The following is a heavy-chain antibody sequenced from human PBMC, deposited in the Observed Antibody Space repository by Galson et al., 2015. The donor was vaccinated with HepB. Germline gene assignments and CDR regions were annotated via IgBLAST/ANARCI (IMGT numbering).Heavy chain of an antibody. CDR2: IKQDGSEK. V-gene: IGHV3-7*01. CDR3: ARDLGYCSSTSCSKGEDYYYYGMDV. CDR1: GFTFDDYA. J-gene: IGHJ6*02. D-gene: IGHD2-2*01. Sequence: SLRLSCAASGFTFDDYAMHWVRQAPGKGLERVANIKQDGSEKYYVDSVKGRFTISRDNAKNSLYLQMNSLRAEDTAVYYCARDLGYCSSTSCSKGEDYYYYGMDVWGQGTTVTVSS.